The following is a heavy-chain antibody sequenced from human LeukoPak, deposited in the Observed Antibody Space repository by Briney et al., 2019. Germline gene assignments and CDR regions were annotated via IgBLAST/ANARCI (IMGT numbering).Heavy chain of an antibody. D-gene: IGHD6-19*01. CDR2: IWYDGTNK. Sequence: PGGSLRLSCAASGFTFSTYGMHWVRQAPGKGLERVAVIWYDGTNKYYADSVKGRFTTSRANSKNTLYLQMNSLRVEDTAVYYCARDSSGWSFDYWGQGTLVSVSS. CDR3: ARDSSGWSFDY. CDR1: GFTFSTYG. V-gene: IGHV3-33*01. J-gene: IGHJ4*02.